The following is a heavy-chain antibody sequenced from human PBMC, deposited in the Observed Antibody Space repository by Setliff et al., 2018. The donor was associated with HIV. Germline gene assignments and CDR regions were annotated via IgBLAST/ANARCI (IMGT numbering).Heavy chain of an antibody. V-gene: IGHV4-39*01. J-gene: IGHJ5*02. D-gene: IGHD3-9*01. CDR1: GDSISSTTYY. Sequence: SETLSLTCTVSGDSISSTTYYWGWIRQPPGKGLEWIGSVYYGGSTYYNPSLKSRVTISVDTSNQQFSLKLSSVTAADTAVYYCARHEGYNDFLTGYFRYKWYDPWGQGALVTVSS. CDR2: VYYGGST. CDR3: ARHEGYNDFLTGYFRYKWYDP.